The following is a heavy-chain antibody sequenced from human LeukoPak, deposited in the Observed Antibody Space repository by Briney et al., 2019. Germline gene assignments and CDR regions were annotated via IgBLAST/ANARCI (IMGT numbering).Heavy chain of an antibody. Sequence: GASVKVSCKASGYTFTGYYMHWVRQAPGQGLEWMGWINPNSGGTNYAQKFQGRVTITRDTSISTAYMELSRLRSDDTAVYYCARDTGGHDFWSGYYRGLDYYMDVWGKGTTVTVSS. J-gene: IGHJ6*03. CDR3: ARDTGGHDFWSGYYRGLDYYMDV. V-gene: IGHV1-2*02. CDR1: GYTFTGYY. D-gene: IGHD3-3*01. CDR2: INPNSGGT.